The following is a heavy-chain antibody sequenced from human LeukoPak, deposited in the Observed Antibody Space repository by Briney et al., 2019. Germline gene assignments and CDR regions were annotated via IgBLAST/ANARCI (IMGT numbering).Heavy chain of an antibody. V-gene: IGHV1-2*02. CDR2: INPNSGGT. CDR3: ARDANYCSSTSCYRPFDP. D-gene: IGHD2-2*01. Sequence: ASVKVSCKASGYTFTTYAMNWVRQAPGQGLEWMGWINPNSGGTNYAQKFQGRVTMTRDTSISTAYMELSRLRSDDTAVYYCARDANYCSSTSCYRPFDPWGQGTLVTVSS. CDR1: GYTFTTYA. J-gene: IGHJ5*02.